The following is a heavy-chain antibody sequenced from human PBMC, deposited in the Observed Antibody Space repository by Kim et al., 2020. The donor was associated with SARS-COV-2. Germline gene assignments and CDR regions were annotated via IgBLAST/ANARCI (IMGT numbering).Heavy chain of an antibody. D-gene: IGHD3-22*01. CDR3: ARDLWSGSLYYYDSSGELDY. CDR2: ISSSSSYI. Sequence: GGSLRLSCAASGFTFSSYSMNWVRQAPGKGLEWVSSISSSSSYIYYADSVKGRFTISRDNAKNSLYLQMNSLRAEDTAVYYCARDLWSGSLYYYDSSGELDYWGQGTLVTVSS. J-gene: IGHJ4*02. CDR1: GFTFSSYS. V-gene: IGHV3-21*01.